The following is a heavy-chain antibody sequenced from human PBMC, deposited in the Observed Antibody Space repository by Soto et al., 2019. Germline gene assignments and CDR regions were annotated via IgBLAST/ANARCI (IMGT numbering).Heavy chain of an antibody. CDR1: GYTFSSHG. CDR3: AREYDYSNPRYYYGIDV. J-gene: IGHJ6*02. Sequence: QVELLQSGPEVKKPGDSLQVSCQASGYTFSSHGVSCVRQAPGEGREWIGWISASNGNTIFAQKFDDRVTMNTDTTTSTANMDLSSLRSDDTAVYYCAREYDYSNPRYYYGIDVWGQGTMVTVSS. V-gene: IGHV1-18*01. D-gene: IGHD4-4*01. CDR2: ISASNGNT.